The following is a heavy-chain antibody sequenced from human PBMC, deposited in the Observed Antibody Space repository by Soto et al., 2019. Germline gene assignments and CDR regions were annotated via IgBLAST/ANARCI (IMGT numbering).Heavy chain of an antibody. CDR3: AGDGYDFWSGYFLYGMDV. CDR2: IIPIFGTA. Sequence: QVQLVQSGAEVQKPGSSVKVSCKASGGTFSSYAISWVRQAPGQGLEWMGGIIPIFGTANYAQKLQGRVRITADEATSTAYMELSSLRSEDTAVYYCAGDGYDFWSGYFLYGMDVWGQGTTVTVSS. V-gene: IGHV1-69*01. CDR1: GGTFSSYA. D-gene: IGHD3-3*01. J-gene: IGHJ6*02.